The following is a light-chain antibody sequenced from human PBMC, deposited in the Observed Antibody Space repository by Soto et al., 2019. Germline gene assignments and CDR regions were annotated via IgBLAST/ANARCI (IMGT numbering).Light chain of an antibody. J-gene: IGKJ2*01. CDR2: DIS. V-gene: IGKV3-11*01. CDR3: QQRNAWPRNT. CDR1: QSVHSY. Sequence: EIVLTQFPATLSLSPGDRATLSCRASQSVHSYLAWYQQKPVQAPRLLVYDISNRATGIPARFTGSGSGTDFTLTISSLEPEDSAVYYWQQRNAWPRNTFGQGTKLEI.